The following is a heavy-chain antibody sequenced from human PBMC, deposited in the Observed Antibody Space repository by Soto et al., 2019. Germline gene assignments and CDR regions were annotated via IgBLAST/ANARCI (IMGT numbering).Heavy chain of an antibody. Sequence: GGSLRLSCAASGFTFSSYAMHWVRQAPGKGLEWVAVISYDGSNKYYADSVKGRFTISRDNSKNTLYLQMNSLRAEDTAVYYCARDQVRAIVVVPAAYYYYYGMDVRRQGTTVTVSS. CDR1: GFTFSSYA. J-gene: IGHJ6*02. D-gene: IGHD2-2*01. V-gene: IGHV3-30-3*01. CDR3: ARDQVRAIVVVPAAYYYYYGMDV. CDR2: ISYDGSNK.